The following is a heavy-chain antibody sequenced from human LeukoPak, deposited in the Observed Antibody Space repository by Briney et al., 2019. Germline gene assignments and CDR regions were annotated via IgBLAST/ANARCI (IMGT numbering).Heavy chain of an antibody. Sequence: GGSLRLSCAASGFTFSSHTMSWVRQAPGKGLEWVSAISGSGGSTYYADSVKGRFTISRDNSKNTLYLQMNSLRAEDTAVYYCVKVGGYSGYDQYWGQGTLVTVSS. V-gene: IGHV3-23*01. CDR1: GFTFSSHT. CDR3: VKVGGYSGYDQY. D-gene: IGHD5-12*01. J-gene: IGHJ4*02. CDR2: ISGSGGST.